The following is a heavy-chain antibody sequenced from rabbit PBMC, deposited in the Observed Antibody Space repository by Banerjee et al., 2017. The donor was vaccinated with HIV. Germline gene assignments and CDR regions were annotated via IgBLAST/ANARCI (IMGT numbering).Heavy chain of an antibody. V-gene: IGHV1S40*01. CDR3: ARDLSSSGWSDFAL. CDR2: INTSSGNT. CDR1: GFSFSNKYV. Sequence: QSLEESGGDLVKPGASLTLTCKASGFSFSNKYVMCWVRQAPGKGLEWIACINTSSGNTVYATWAKGRFTISRTSSTTVALQMTSLTAADTATYFCARDLSSSGWSDFALWGPGTLVTVS. J-gene: IGHJ4*01. D-gene: IGHD4-1*01.